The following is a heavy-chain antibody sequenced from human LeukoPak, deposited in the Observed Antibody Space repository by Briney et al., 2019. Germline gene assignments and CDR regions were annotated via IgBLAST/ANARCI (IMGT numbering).Heavy chain of an antibody. CDR2: IYWNDDK. Sequence: SGPTLFDPTQTLTLTCTFSGFSLSTSGVGVGWIRQPPVKALEWLALIYWNDDKRYSPSLKSRLTITKDTSKNQVVLTMTNMDPVDTATYYCAHSPRGYCSSTSCLVWFDPWGQGTLVTVSS. CDR3: AHSPRGYCSSTSCLVWFDP. J-gene: IGHJ5*02. D-gene: IGHD2-2*03. CDR1: GFSLSTSGVG. V-gene: IGHV2-5*01.